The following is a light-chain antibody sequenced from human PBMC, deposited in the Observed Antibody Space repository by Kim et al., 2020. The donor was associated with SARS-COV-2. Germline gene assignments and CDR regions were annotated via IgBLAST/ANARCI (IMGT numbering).Light chain of an antibody. Sequence: VCVPTGQTANITCYGDKLGDRFASWYQQKPGQSPILVICEDNKRPSGIPERFSGSNSGNTATLTISGTQPMDEADYYCQAWGTSVVFGGGTRLTVL. CDR1: KLGDRF. J-gene: IGLJ3*02. CDR3: QAWGTSVV. V-gene: IGLV3-1*01. CDR2: EDN.